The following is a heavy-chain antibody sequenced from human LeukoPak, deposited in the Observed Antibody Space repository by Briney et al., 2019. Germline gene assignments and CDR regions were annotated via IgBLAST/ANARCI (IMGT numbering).Heavy chain of an antibody. D-gene: IGHD3-3*01. J-gene: IGHJ4*02. CDR3: ARGAQYYDFWSGHFDY. Sequence: PGGSLRLSCAASGFTFSSYWMHWVRQAPGKGLEWIGEINHSGSTNYNPSLKSRVTISVDTSKNQFSLKLSSVTAADTAVYYCARGAQYYDFWSGHFDYWGQGTLVTVSS. V-gene: IGHV4-34*01. CDR2: INHSGST. CDR1: GFTFSSYW.